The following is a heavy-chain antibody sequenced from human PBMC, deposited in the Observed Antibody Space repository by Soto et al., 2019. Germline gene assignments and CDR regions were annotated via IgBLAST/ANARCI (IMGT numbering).Heavy chain of an antibody. CDR3: ERGCAPDSSGYPIPASDI. J-gene: IGHJ3*02. V-gene: IGHV1-69*06. D-gene: IGHD3-22*01. Sequence: QVQLVQSGAEVKKPGSSVKVSCKASGGTFSSYAISWVRQAPGQGLEWMGGIIPILGTATYAQKFQGRVTNTADKFTTDDHTEMRRLRSEDTAVYYCERGCAPDSSGYPIPASDIWGQGTKVTVSS. CDR2: IIPILGTA. CDR1: GGTFSSYA.